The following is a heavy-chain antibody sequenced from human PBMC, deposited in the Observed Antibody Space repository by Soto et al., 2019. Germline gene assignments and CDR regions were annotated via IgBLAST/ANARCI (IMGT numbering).Heavy chain of an antibody. V-gene: IGHV5-10-1*01. D-gene: IGHD3-22*01. J-gene: IGHJ4*02. CDR2: IDPSDSQT. Sequence: GESLKISCKGSGYSFAGYWITWVRQKPGKGLEWMGRIDPSDSQTYYSPSFRGHVTISVTKSITTVFLQWSSLRASGTAMYYCARQIYDSDTGPNFQYYFDSWGQGTPVTVSS. CDR3: ARQIYDSDTGPNFQYYFDS. CDR1: GYSFAGYW.